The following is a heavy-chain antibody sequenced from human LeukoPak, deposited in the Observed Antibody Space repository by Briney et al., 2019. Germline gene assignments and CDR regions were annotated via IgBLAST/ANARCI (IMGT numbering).Heavy chain of an antibody. CDR1: GGSISSSSYY. D-gene: IGHD6-19*01. J-gene: IGHJ4*02. V-gene: IGHV4-39*01. Sequence: SETLSLTCTVFGGSISSSSYYWGWIRQPPGKGLEWIGSIYYSGSTYYNPSLKSRVTISVDTPKNQFSLKLSSVTAADTAVYYCARHYSSGDFFDYWGQGTLVTVSS. CDR2: IYYSGST. CDR3: ARHYSSGDFFDY.